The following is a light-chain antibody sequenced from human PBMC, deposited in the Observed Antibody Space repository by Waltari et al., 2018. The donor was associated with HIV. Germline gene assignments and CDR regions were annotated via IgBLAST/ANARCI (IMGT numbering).Light chain of an antibody. CDR2: DHI. CDR1: NIESKS. CDR3: QVWDSDSDVGV. J-gene: IGLJ3*02. Sequence: SYLLTPSPSVSVAPGPTARIPCGGNNIESKSVPWYQQTARPDPLLVLYDHIARPSGTAERFAASNSGNTATLTISGVGAGDEADYCCQVWDSDSDVGVFGGGTKLTVL. V-gene: IGLV3-21*02.